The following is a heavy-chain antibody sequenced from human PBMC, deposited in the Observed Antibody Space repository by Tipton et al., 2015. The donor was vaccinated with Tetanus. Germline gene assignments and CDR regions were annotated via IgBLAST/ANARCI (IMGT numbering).Heavy chain of an antibody. CDR2: VDRSGTT. V-gene: IGHV4-4*07. J-gene: IGHJ5*02. CDR3: ARGSDIVVVPGVTRADWFDP. CDR1: GVSISGYY. Sequence: TLSLTCTVSGVSISGYYWSWIRQPAGKGLEWIGRVDRSGTTTYNPSLKGRVTMSLDTSKNQFSLKLTSVTAADTAMYYCARGSDIVVVPGVTRADWFDPWGQGTLATVSS. D-gene: IGHD2-2*01.